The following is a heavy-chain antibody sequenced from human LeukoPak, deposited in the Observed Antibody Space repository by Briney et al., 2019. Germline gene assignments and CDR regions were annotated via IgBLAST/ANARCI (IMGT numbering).Heavy chain of an antibody. CDR3: TTLNIVVVPAAIVVYYYYYMDV. D-gene: IGHD2-2*02. V-gene: IGHV3-15*01. Sequence: RGSLRLSCAASGFTFSNAWMSWVRQAPGKGLEWVGRIKSKTDGGTTDYAAPVKGRFTISRDDSKNTLYLQMNSLKTEDTAVYYCTTLNIVVVPAAIVVYYYYYMDVWGKGTTVTVSS. J-gene: IGHJ6*03. CDR2: IKSKTDGGTT. CDR1: GFTFSNAW.